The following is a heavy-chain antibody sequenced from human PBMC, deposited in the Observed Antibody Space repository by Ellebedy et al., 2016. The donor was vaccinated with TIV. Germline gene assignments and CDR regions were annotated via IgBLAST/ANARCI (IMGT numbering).Heavy chain of an antibody. Sequence: GGSLRLSXAASKFTFDNYWMSWVRQAPGKGLEWVASISEDGGEIHYVESVKGRFTISRDNAKNSVYLQVNSLRAEDTAVYYCARDGGSGGDWFDPWGQGTLVTVSS. D-gene: IGHD2-15*01. CDR1: KFTFDNYW. CDR3: ARDGGSGGDWFDP. V-gene: IGHV3-7*01. J-gene: IGHJ5*02. CDR2: ISEDGGEI.